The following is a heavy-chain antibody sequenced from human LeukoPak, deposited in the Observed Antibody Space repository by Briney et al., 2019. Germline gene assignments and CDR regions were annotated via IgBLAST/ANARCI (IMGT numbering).Heavy chain of an antibody. CDR1: GGAIRSSSYY. Sequence: SETLSLTCSVSGGAIRSSSYYWGWIRQPPGKGLEWIGTIYYDGTTYYNPSLKSRVTISVDTSTNQFSLKLISVTAADTAVYYCARDRTIFGSGPKQFDPWGQGTLVTVSS. CDR2: IYYDGTT. J-gene: IGHJ5*02. CDR3: ARDRTIFGSGPKQFDP. V-gene: IGHV4-39*02. D-gene: IGHD3-3*01.